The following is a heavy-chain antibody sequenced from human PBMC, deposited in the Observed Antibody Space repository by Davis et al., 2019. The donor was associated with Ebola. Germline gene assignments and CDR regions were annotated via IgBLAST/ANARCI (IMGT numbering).Heavy chain of an antibody. V-gene: IGHV3-43*01. D-gene: IGHD5-18*01. CDR2: ISWDGGST. Sequence: GESLKISCAASGFTFDDYTMHWVRQAPGKGLEWVSLISWDGGSTYYADSVKGRFTISRDNSKNTLYLQMNSLRAEDTAVYYCTAMVTLYFDYWGQGTLVTVSS. J-gene: IGHJ4*02. CDR1: GFTFDDYT. CDR3: TAMVTLYFDY.